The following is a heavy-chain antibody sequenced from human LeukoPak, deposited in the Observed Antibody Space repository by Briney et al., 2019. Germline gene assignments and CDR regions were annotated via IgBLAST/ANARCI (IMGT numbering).Heavy chain of an antibody. CDR3: ARAYYYDSSGYYYGGWYFDY. Sequence: ASVKVSCEASGYTFTGYYMHWVRQAPGQGLEWMGWINPNSGGTNYAQKFQGRVTMTRDTSISTAYMELSRLRSDDTAVYYCARAYYYDSSGYYYGGWYFDYWGQGTLVTVSS. V-gene: IGHV1-2*02. J-gene: IGHJ4*02. CDR2: INPNSGGT. D-gene: IGHD3-22*01. CDR1: GYTFTGYY.